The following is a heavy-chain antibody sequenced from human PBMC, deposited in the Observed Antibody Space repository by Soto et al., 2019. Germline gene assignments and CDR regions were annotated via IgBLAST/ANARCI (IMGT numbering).Heavy chain of an antibody. Sequence: EVQLLESGGGLVQPGGSLRLSCAASGFTFSNYAMAWVRQAPGKGLEWGSDVSGSGGSTFYADSVKGRFTISRDNSNNTLYVQMNTLRAEDTAVYYCAKGRGYCSSTSCYVGSDHWGQGTLVTVSP. CDR2: VSGSGGST. V-gene: IGHV3-23*01. D-gene: IGHD2-2*01. CDR1: GFTFSNYA. J-gene: IGHJ4*02. CDR3: AKGRGYCSSTSCYVGSDH.